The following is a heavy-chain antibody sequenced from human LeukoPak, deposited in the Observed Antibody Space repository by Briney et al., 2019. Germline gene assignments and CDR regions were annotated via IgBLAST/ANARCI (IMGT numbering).Heavy chain of an antibody. D-gene: IGHD2-2*01. J-gene: IGHJ6*03. CDR1: GFTFSDYS. CDR3: ATSGGFVLPNAITGNWYMDV. Sequence: GGSLRLSCGASGFTFSDYSMNWVRQAPGKGLAWVASITSAGGYKYYADSVKGRFTISRDNGQNSLFLQMNSLRAEDTAVYFCATSGGFVLPNAITGNWYMDVWGRGTSVTVSS. V-gene: IGHV3-21*01. CDR2: ITSAGGYK.